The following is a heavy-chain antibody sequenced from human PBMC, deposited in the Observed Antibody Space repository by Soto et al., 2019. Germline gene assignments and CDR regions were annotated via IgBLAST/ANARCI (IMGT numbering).Heavy chain of an antibody. V-gene: IGHV3-7*05. CDR2: IDQDGNEK. CDR1: GFNFYTSW. CDR3: SRRLEV. J-gene: IGHJ6*02. Sequence: EVQLVESGGALVQPGGSLRLSCAASGFNFYTSWMDWVRQSPGKGLEWVANIDQDGNEKYYVDSVKGRFTISRDNARNLLYLQMNSPRAEDTGVYYCSRRLEVWGHGTTVTVSS.